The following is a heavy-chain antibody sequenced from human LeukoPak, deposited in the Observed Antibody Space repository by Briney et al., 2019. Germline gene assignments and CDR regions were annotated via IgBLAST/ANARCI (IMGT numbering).Heavy chain of an antibody. J-gene: IGHJ4*02. CDR3: AKDAELLTWHYYFDY. CDR1: GFTFSSYV. D-gene: IGHD3-10*01. Sequence: QPGGSLRLSCAVSGFTFSSYVMSWVRQAPGKGLEWVSAISGGGDDTYYADSVKGRFTISRDNSKNTLYLQMNSLRAEDTAVYYCAKDAELLTWHYYFDYWGQGTLVTVSS. CDR2: ISGGGDDT. V-gene: IGHV3-23*01.